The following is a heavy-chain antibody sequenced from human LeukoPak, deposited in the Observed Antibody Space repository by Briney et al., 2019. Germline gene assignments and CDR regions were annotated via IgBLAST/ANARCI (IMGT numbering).Heavy chain of an antibody. J-gene: IGHJ6*03. CDR3: ARTSIAARPDYYYYMDV. CDR2: IKQDGSEK. D-gene: IGHD6-6*01. V-gene: IGHV3-7*01. Sequence: PGGSLRLSCAASGFTFDDYGMSWVRQAPGKGLEWVANIKQDGSEKYYVDSVKGRFTISRDNAKNSLYLQMNSLRAEDTAVYYCARTSIAARPDYYYYMDVWGKGTTVTVSS. CDR1: GFTFDDYG.